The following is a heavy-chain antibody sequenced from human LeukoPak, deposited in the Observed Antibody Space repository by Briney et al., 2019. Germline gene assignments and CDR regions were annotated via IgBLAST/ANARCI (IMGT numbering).Heavy chain of an antibody. Sequence: SETLSLTCAVYGGSFSGYYWSWIRQPPGKGLEWIGEINHSGSTNYNPSLKSRVTISVDTSKNQFSLKLSSVTAADTAVYYCARLSNSLKQDIVVVPAACRAFDIWGQGTMVTVSS. CDR1: GGSFSGYY. J-gene: IGHJ3*02. D-gene: IGHD2-2*01. CDR3: ARLSNSLKQDIVVVPAACRAFDI. CDR2: INHSGST. V-gene: IGHV4-34*01.